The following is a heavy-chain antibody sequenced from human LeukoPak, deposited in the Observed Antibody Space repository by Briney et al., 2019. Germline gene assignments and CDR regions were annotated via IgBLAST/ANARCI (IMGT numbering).Heavy chain of an antibody. Sequence: PWESLKISCKGSGYSFATYWIGWVRQMPGKGLEWMGIIYPGDSDTRYSPSFQGQVTISADKSISTAFLQWSSLKASDTAMYYCAAGYSSGWYYFDYWGQGTLVTVSS. CDR1: GYSFATYW. CDR2: IYPGDSDT. D-gene: IGHD6-19*01. V-gene: IGHV5-51*01. CDR3: AAGYSSGWYYFDY. J-gene: IGHJ4*02.